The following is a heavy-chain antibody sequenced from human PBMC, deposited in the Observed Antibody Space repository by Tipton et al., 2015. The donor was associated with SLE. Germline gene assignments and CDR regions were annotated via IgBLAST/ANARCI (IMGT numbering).Heavy chain of an antibody. CDR3: ARVGITGTTWDWYFDL. V-gene: IGHV4-34*01. CDR2: INHRGST. D-gene: IGHD1-7*01. CDR1: GGSIRSYY. Sequence: LRLSCTVSGGSIRSYYWSWIRQPPGKGLEWIGEINHRGSTNYNPSLKSRVTISVDTSKNQFSLKLSSVTAADTAVYYCARVGITGTTWDWYFDLWGRGTLVTVSS. J-gene: IGHJ2*01.